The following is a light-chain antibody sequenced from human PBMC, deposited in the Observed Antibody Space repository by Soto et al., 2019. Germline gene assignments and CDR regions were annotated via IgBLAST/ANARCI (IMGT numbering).Light chain of an antibody. CDR3: QHRQNWPPLT. Sequence: EIVLTQSPATLSLSPGDRATLSCRASQSVSIYLAWYQQKPGQAPRLLIYDASNMAAGIPARLSGSGSAQDFSLHISSVPPEDFAVYYCQHRQNWPPLTLGQGRRREIK. CDR2: DAS. CDR1: QSVSIY. J-gene: IGKJ5*01. V-gene: IGKV3-11*01.